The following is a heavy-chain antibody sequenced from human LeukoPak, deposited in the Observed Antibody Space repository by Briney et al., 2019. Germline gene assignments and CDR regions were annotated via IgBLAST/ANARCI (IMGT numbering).Heavy chain of an antibody. CDR1: GCTVSSNF. CDR3: ARALLAAIDY. V-gene: IGHV3-53*01. CDR2: IYSGCST. J-gene: IGHJ4*02. D-gene: IGHD2-2*02. Sequence: GGSLRLSCAASGCTVSSNFMGGVRQAPVKGLECVSGIYSGCSTYYGDYVKGRFTISRDNSKNTLYLQMNTLSAEDTAVYYCARALLAAIDYWGQGTLVAVSS.